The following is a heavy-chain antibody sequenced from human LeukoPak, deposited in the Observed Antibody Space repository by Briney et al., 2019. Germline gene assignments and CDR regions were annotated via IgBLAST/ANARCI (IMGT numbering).Heavy chain of an antibody. Sequence: SETLSLTCAVYGGSFSGYYWSWISQPPGKGLEWIGEINHSGSNNYNTSLKSRVTISLDTSKNHFSLKLSSATAADTAVYYCARETARGPPSRARPGRYFDYWGQGTLVTVSS. CDR3: ARETARGPPSRARPGRYFDY. D-gene: IGHD6-6*01. CDR1: GGSFSGYY. CDR2: INHSGSN. J-gene: IGHJ4*02. V-gene: IGHV4-34*01.